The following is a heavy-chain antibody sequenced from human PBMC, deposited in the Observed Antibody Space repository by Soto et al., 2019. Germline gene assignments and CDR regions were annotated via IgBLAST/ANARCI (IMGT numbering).Heavy chain of an antibody. CDR2: LSGSGGTS. J-gene: IGHJ4*02. CDR1: GFTFSTYA. V-gene: IGHV3-23*01. CDR3: AKQRAGYGSGSDTYYFDF. Sequence: EVQLLESGGGLVQPGGSLRLSCSTSGFTFSTYAMNWVRLAPGKGLEWVSALSGSGGTSYYADSVRGRFTISRDNSKKTLFLQMNSLRAEDTGLYYCAKQRAGYGSGSDTYYFDFWGQGTLVTVSS. D-gene: IGHD3-10*01.